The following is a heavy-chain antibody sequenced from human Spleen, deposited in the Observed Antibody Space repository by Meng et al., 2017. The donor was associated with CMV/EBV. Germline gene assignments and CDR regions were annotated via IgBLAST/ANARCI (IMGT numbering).Heavy chain of an antibody. Sequence: CAASGLTFSSYGMHGVRQAPGKGLEWVAVIWYDRSNKYYADSVKGRFTISRDNSKNTLYLQMNSLRAEDTAVYYCAKDFGGYSYVDYWGQGTLVTVSS. CDR3: AKDFGGYSYVDY. V-gene: IGHV3-33*06. J-gene: IGHJ4*02. D-gene: IGHD5-18*01. CDR2: IWYDRSNK. CDR1: GLTFSSYG.